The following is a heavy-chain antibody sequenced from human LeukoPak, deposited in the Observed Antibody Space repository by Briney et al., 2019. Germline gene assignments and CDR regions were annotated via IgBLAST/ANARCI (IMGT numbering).Heavy chain of an antibody. Sequence: GGSLRLSCAASGFTFSSYEMTRVRQAPGKGLEWVSYISSSGSTIYYADSVKGRFTISRDNAKNSLYLQMNSLRAEDTAVYYCARDRFSTYDFWSGYPKFDFWGQGTLVTVPS. CDR3: ARDRFSTYDFWSGYPKFDF. D-gene: IGHD3-3*01. V-gene: IGHV3-48*03. CDR2: ISSSGSTI. J-gene: IGHJ4*02. CDR1: GFTFSSYE.